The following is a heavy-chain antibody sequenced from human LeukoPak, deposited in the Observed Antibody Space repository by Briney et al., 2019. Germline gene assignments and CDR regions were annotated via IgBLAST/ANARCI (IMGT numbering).Heavy chain of an antibody. CDR2: MNPNSGNT. J-gene: IGHJ6*02. Sequence: ASVKVSCKASGYTFTSYDINWVRQAAGQGLEWMGWMNPNSGNTGYAQKFQGRVTMTRNTSISTAYMELSSARSEDTAVYYCARVRTYGDYVKYYYYYYGMDVWGQGTTVTVSS. CDR1: GYTFTSYD. CDR3: ARVRTYGDYVKYYYYYYGMDV. D-gene: IGHD4-17*01. V-gene: IGHV1-8*01.